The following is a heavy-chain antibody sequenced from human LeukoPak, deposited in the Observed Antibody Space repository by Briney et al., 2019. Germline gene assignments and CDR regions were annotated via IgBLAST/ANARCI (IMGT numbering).Heavy chain of an antibody. CDR1: GGSFSGYY. V-gene: IGHV4-34*01. CDR3: ARFSWGCSTASCYLTN. D-gene: IGHD2-2*01. Sequence: PSETLSLTCAVYGGSFSGYYWSWIRQPPGKGLEWIGEINHSGSTNYNPSLKSRVTITLDTSRNQFSLRLTSVIAADTAVYYCARFSWGCSTASCYLTNWGQGALVTVSS. CDR2: INHSGST. J-gene: IGHJ4*02.